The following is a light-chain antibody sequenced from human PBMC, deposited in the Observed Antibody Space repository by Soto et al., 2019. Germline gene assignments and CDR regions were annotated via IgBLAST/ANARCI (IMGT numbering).Light chain of an antibody. CDR2: DVS. J-gene: IGLJ2*01. CDR1: SSDVGGYNY. Sequence: QSVLTQPASVSGSPGQSITISCTGTSSDVGGYNYVSWYQQHPGKAPKLMIYDVSNRPSGVSKRFSGSTSGNTASLTISGLQAEDEADYYCSSYTSSSTLVVFGGGTKLTVL. V-gene: IGLV2-14*01. CDR3: SSYTSSSTLVV.